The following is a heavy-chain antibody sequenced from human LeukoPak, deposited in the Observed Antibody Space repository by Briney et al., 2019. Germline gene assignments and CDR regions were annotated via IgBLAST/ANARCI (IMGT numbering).Heavy chain of an antibody. Sequence: SETLSLTCSVSGGSISSYYWSWIRQSPGKGLEWIGYIYYSGSTNYNPSLKSRVTISVHTSKDQFSLKLSSVTAADTAVYYCARAVFSYCSGGSCPYFDYWGQGTLVTVSS. D-gene: IGHD2-15*01. J-gene: IGHJ4*02. CDR2: IYYSGST. CDR3: ARAVFSYCSGGSCPYFDY. CDR1: GGSISSYY. V-gene: IGHV4-59*12.